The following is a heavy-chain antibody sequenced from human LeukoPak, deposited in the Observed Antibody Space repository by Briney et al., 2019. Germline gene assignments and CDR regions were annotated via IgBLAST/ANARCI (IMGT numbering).Heavy chain of an antibody. CDR3: AKDGRVRGFLEWLLSVYSDY. D-gene: IGHD3-3*01. J-gene: IGHJ4*02. CDR2: ISWNSGSI. Sequence: PGRSLRLSCAASGFTFDDYAMHWVRQAPGKGLEWVSGISWNSGSIGYADSVKGRFTISRDNAKNSLYLQMNSLRAEDTALYYCAKDGRVRGFLEWLLSVYSDYWGQGTLVTVSS. CDR1: GFTFDDYA. V-gene: IGHV3-9*01.